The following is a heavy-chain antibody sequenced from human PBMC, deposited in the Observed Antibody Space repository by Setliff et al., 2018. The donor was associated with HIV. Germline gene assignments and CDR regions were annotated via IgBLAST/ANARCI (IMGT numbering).Heavy chain of an antibody. D-gene: IGHD3-10*01. V-gene: IGHV3-15*01. J-gene: IGHJ4*02. CDR1: GFTFSSAW. CDR2: IKTKNEGAAT. Sequence: GGSLRLSCAASGFTFSSAWMSWVRQAPGKGLEWVGRIKTKNEGAATYYAAPVKGRFTISRDDSKNSLYLQMNSLKTDDTAMYYCARVSMARGGEPDYWGQGTLVTVSS. CDR3: ARVSMARGGEPDY.